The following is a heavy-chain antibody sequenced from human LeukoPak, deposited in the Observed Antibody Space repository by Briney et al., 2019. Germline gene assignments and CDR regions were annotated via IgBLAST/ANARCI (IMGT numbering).Heavy chain of an antibody. J-gene: IGHJ4*02. Sequence: GGSLRLSCAASGFTFSSYAMHWVRQAPGKGLEWVAVISYDGSNKYYADSVKGRFTISRDNSKNTLYLQMSSLRAEDTAVYYCAKDLGHIVVVTATPDYWGQGTLVTASS. V-gene: IGHV3-30-3*01. CDR1: GFTFSSYA. CDR2: ISYDGSNK. D-gene: IGHD2-21*02. CDR3: AKDLGHIVVVTATPDY.